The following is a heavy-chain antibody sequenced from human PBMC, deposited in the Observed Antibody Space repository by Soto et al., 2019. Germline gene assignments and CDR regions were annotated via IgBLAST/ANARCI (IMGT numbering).Heavy chain of an antibody. Sequence: ASVKVSCKASGYTFTSYGISWVRQAPGQGLEWMGWISAYNGNTNYAQKLQGRVTMTTDTSTSTAYMELRSLRSDDTAVYYCARDPSANYDFLSGYYNVHHYYGIDVWGQGTTVTVSS. D-gene: IGHD3-3*01. CDR1: GYTFTSYG. J-gene: IGHJ6*02. CDR3: ARDPSANYDFLSGYYNVHHYYGIDV. V-gene: IGHV1-18*01. CDR2: ISAYNGNT.